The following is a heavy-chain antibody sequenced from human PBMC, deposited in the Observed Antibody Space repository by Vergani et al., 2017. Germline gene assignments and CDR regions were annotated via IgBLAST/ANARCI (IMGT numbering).Heavy chain of an antibody. V-gene: IGHV3-30*18. Sequence: VQLLESGGGLVQPGGSLRLSCAASGFTFSSYAMSWVRQAPGKGLEWVAVISYDGSNKYYADSVKGRFTISRDNAKNTLYLQMNSLRAEDTAVYYCAKTTVTTSGNVDYWGQGTLVTVSS. CDR1: GFTFSSYA. D-gene: IGHD4-11*01. CDR2: ISYDGSNK. J-gene: IGHJ4*02. CDR3: AKTTVTTSGNVDY.